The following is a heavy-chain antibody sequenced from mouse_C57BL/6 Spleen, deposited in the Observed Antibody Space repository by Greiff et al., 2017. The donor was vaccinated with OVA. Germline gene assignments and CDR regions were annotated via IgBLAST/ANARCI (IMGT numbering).Heavy chain of an antibody. J-gene: IGHJ4*01. V-gene: IGHV1-59*01. CDR2: IDPSDSYT. D-gene: IGHD1-1*01. Sequence: QVQLQQPGAELVRPGTSVKLSCKASGYTFTSYWMHWVKQRPGQGLEWIGVIDPSDSYTNYNQKFKGKATLTVDTSSSTAYMQLSSLTSEDSAVYYCATLDYYGSSYDYAMDYWGQGTSVTVSS. CDR3: ATLDYYGSSYDYAMDY. CDR1: GYTFTSYW.